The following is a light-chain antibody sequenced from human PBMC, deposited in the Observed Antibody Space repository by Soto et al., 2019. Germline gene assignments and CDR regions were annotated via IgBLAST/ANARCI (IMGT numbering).Light chain of an antibody. J-gene: IGLJ2*01. V-gene: IGLV2-14*01. CDR2: EVS. CDR1: SSDVGGYDY. Sequence: QSVLTQPASVSGSPGQSITISCTGTSSDVGGYDYVSWYQQLPGKAPKVMIYEVSNRPSGVSDRFSGSKSGNTASLTISGLQAEDEADYYCTSYRSSTTPVVFGGGTQLTVL. CDR3: TSYRSSTTPVV.